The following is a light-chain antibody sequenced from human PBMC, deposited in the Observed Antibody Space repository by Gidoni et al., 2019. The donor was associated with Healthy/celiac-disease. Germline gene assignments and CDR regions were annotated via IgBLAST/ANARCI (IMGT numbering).Light chain of an antibody. CDR1: QSVSSN. CDR2: GAS. J-gene: IGKJ4*01. Sequence: EIVMTQSPATLSVSPGERATLSCRSSQSVSSNLAWYQQKPGQAPRLPSYGASTRATGIPARFIGRGSGTEFTLTISILQSEDFAVYYCQQYNNWPPLTFGGGTKVEIK. CDR3: QQYNNWPPLT. V-gene: IGKV3-15*01.